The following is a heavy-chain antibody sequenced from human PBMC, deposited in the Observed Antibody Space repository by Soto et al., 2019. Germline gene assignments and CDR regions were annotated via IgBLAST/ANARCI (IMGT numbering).Heavy chain of an antibody. Sequence: EVQLVESGGGLVHPGASLRLSCAASGFPFSSYEMNWVRQAPGKGLEWVAYISSGGGNIYYAESGKGRFTISRNNAKNSVDLKMNSLRAEDTAVYYCARDRWLRYSGYDWHFDYWGQGTLVTVSS. CDR2: ISSGGGNI. J-gene: IGHJ4*02. V-gene: IGHV3-48*03. D-gene: IGHD5-12*01. CDR3: ARDRWLRYSGYDWHFDY. CDR1: GFPFSSYE.